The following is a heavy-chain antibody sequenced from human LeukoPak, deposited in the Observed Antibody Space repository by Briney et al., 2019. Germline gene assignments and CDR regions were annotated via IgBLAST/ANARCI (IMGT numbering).Heavy chain of an antibody. CDR3: ARTPKNGGNSFWSYYYYMDV. J-gene: IGHJ6*03. CDR1: GYTFTSYY. CDR2: INPSGGST. D-gene: IGHD4-23*01. Sequence: ASVKVSCKASGYTFTSYYMHWVRQAPGQGLEWMGIINPSGGSTSYAQKFQGRVTMTRDMSTSTVYMELSSLRSEDTAVYYCARTPKNGGNSFWSYYYYMDVWGKGTTVTVSS. V-gene: IGHV1-46*01.